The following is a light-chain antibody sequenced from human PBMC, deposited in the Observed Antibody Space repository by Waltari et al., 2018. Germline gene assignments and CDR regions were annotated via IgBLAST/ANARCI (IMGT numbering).Light chain of an antibody. CDR3: QKYGTLPAT. J-gene: IGKJ1*01. V-gene: IGKV3-20*01. CDR1: PSVSRT. Sequence: EIVLTQPPGTLSLSPGERATLPCRASPSVSRTLAWYQQKPGQAPRLLIYDASSRATGIPDRFSGSGSGTDFSLTISRLEPEDFAVYYCQKYGTLPATFGQGTKVEIK. CDR2: DAS.